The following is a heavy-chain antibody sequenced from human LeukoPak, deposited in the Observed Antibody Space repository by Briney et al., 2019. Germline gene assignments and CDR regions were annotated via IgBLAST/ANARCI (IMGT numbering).Heavy chain of an antibody. Sequence: PGRSLRLSCAASGFTFSSYAMHWVRQAPGKGLEWVAVISYDGSNKYYAGSVKGRFTISRDNSKNTLYLQMNSLRAEDTAVYYCASAGSYSAFDIWGQGTMVTVSS. CDR1: GFTFSSYA. D-gene: IGHD3-10*01. CDR2: ISYDGSNK. V-gene: IGHV3-30-3*01. CDR3: ASAGSYSAFDI. J-gene: IGHJ3*02.